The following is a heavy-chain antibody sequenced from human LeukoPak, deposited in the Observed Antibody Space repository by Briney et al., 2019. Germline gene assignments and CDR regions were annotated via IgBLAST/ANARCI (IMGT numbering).Heavy chain of an antibody. CDR2: IYSGGST. Sequence: GSLTLSCAASGFTVSSNYMSCVRQAPGKGLEWVSVIYSGGSTYYADSVKGRFTISRDNSKNTLYLQMNSLRAEDTAVYYCERGGGDDTDFDYWGQGTLVTVSS. CDR1: GFTVSSNY. J-gene: IGHJ4*02. V-gene: IGHV3-66*01. CDR3: ERGGGDDTDFDY. D-gene: IGHD2-21*02.